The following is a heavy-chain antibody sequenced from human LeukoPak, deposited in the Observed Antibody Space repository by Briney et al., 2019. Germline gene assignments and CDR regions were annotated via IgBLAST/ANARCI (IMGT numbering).Heavy chain of an antibody. V-gene: IGHV4-38-2*01. Sequence: PSETLSLTCAVSGYSISSGRYWGWIRQPPGKGLEWIGSVFHSGSTYYNPSLKSRVTISVDTSKNHFSLNLRSVTAADTAVYYCARSLSTAGIDYWGQGNLHSVSS. J-gene: IGHJ4*02. D-gene: IGHD2-2*01. CDR3: ARSLSTAGIDY. CDR2: VFHSGST. CDR1: GYSISSGRY.